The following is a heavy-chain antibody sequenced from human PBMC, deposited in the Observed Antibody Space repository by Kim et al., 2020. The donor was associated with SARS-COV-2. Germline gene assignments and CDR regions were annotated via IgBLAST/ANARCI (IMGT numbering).Heavy chain of an antibody. CDR1: GFMLSTFA. D-gene: IGHD2-21*01. CDR2: ISYDGSNK. CDR3: AKETELWVMKGNLDS. V-gene: IGHV3-30*18. Sequence: GGSLRLSCEASGFMLSTFAMHWVRQAPGKGLEWVAVISYDGSNKYYADSVRGRFTLSRDNSQNTLILHMNSLRTEDTAVYYCAKETELWVMKGNLDSWGQGTQVTVSS. J-gene: IGHJ4*02.